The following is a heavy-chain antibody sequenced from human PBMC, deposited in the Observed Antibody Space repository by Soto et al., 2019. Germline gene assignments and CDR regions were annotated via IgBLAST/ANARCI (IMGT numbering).Heavy chain of an antibody. Sequence: GGSLRLSCAASGFTLRNYEMNWVRQAPGKGLEWISKISGSNDNIYYADSVRGRFTISRDNAKNSLYLQMNSLRAEDTAIYYCASERLCGADCYFFDNWGQGTQVTVSS. CDR3: ASERLCGADCYFFDN. J-gene: IGHJ4*01. V-gene: IGHV3-48*03. CDR1: GFTLRNYE. CDR2: ISGSNDNI. D-gene: IGHD2-21*02.